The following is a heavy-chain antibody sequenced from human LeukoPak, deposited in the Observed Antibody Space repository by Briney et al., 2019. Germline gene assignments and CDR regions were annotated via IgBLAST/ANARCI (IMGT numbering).Heavy chain of an antibody. D-gene: IGHD3-22*01. CDR2: ISSNGGST. V-gene: IGHV3-64D*09. CDR1: GFTFSTYF. CDR3: VKDDSYYYGSSGYPH. Sequence: GGSLRLSCSASGFTFSTYFMHWVRQAPGKGLVYLSAISSNGGSTYYADSVKGRFTISRDNSKNTLYLQMSSLRAEDTAVYHCVKDDSYYYGSSGYPHWGQGTLVTVSS. J-gene: IGHJ4*02.